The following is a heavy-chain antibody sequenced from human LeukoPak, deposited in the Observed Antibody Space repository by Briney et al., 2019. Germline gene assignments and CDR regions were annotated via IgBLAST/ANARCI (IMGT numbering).Heavy chain of an antibody. D-gene: IGHD3-16*02. J-gene: IGHJ4*02. CDR2: INHSGST. Sequence: SETLSLACAVYGGSFSGYYWSWIRQPPGKGLEWIGEINHSGSTNYNPSLKSRVTISVDTSKNQFSLKLSSVTAADTAVYYCAIYDYVWGSYRYDYWGQGTLVTVSS. CDR1: GGSFSGYY. CDR3: AIYDYVWGSYRYDY. V-gene: IGHV4-34*01.